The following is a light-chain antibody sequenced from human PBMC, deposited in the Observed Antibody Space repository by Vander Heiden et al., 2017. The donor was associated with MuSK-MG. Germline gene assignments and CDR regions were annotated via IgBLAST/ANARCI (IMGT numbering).Light chain of an antibody. CDR3: QQDCNYPNT. J-gene: IGKJ1*01. V-gene: IGKV1-5*03. CDR2: KAS. CDR1: QSISYW. Sequence: DIQMTQSPSTLSASVGDRVTITCRASQSISYWLAWYQQEAGKAPKLLIYKASSLESGVPSRFSGSGSGTEFTLTISSLQPDDFATYYCQQDCNYPNTFGQGTRVEIK.